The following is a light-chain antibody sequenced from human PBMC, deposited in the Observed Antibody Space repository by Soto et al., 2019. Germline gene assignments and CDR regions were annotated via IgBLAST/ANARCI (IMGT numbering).Light chain of an antibody. CDR2: EVS. J-gene: IGLJ1*01. CDR1: GSDVGGYEY. V-gene: IGLV2-14*01. Sequence: QSVLTQPASVSGSPGQSITISCTGTGSDVGGYEYVSWYQQHPGKVPKLMIYEVSDRPSGVSTRFSGSKSGNTAPLTISGLQAEDEADYYCASYTSTYTYVFGSGTKV. CDR3: ASYTSTYTYV.